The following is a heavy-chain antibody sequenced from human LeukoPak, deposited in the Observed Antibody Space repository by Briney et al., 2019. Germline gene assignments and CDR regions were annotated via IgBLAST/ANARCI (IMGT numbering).Heavy chain of an antibody. Sequence: GGSLRLSCAASGFTFSSYSMNWVRQAPGKGLEWVSYISSVSRHIYYADSLKGRFTISRDNAKNSLYLQMNSLRAEDTAVYYCAKVSGGGYPLGYWGQGTLVTVSS. V-gene: IGHV3-21*01. J-gene: IGHJ4*02. CDR3: AKVSGGGYPLGY. CDR1: GFTFSSYS. D-gene: IGHD5-12*01. CDR2: ISSVSRHI.